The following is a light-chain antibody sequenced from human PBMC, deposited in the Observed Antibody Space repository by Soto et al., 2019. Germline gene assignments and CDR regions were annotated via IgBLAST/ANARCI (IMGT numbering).Light chain of an antibody. CDR3: NAYACSNTDV. V-gene: IGLV2-8*01. Sequence: ALNQPPSASGSPGQSVTISCTGTKNDIGVYDFVSWYQHHPGKAPRLIINEVVQRPSGVPYRFSGSKSGNTASLTGSGLQAADEADYFCNAYACSNTDVFGSWTNVTV. CDR1: KNDIGVYDF. J-gene: IGLJ1*01. CDR2: EVV.